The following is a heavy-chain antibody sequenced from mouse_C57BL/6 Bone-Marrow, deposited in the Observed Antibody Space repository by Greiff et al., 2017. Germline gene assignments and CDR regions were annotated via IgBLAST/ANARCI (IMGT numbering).Heavy chain of an antibody. CDR1: GYTFTSYW. V-gene: IGHV1-64*01. Sequence: QVQLQQSGAELVKPGASVKLSCKASGYTFTSYWMHWVKQRPGQGLEWIGMIHPNSGSTNYNEKFKSKATLTVDKSSSTAYMQLSSLTSEDSAIYYCARLRDGYWFAYWGQGTLVTVSA. J-gene: IGHJ3*01. CDR3: ARLRDGYWFAY. CDR2: IHPNSGST. D-gene: IGHD2-3*01.